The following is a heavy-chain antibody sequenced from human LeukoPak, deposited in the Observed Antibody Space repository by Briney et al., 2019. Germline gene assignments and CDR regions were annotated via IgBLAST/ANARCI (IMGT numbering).Heavy chain of an antibody. D-gene: IGHD6-13*01. CDR3: ASVIAAAGSHWYFDL. J-gene: IGHJ2*01. Sequence: GGSLRLSCAASGFPFSDYWMNWVRQAPGKGLEWVSYISSSSSTIYYADSVKGRFTISRDNAKNSPYLQMNSLRAEDTAVYYCASVIAAAGSHWYFDLWGRGTLVTVSS. V-gene: IGHV3-48*01. CDR1: GFPFSDYW. CDR2: ISSSSSTI.